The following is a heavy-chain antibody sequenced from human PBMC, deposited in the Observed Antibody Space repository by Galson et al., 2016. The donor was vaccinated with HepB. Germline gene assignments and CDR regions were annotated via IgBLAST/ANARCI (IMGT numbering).Heavy chain of an antibody. CDR3: AKSPLMFFGELLGYFQH. CDR1: TFTFSDYY. CDR2: IAGSGRPI. J-gene: IGHJ1*01. Sequence: SLRLSCAASTFTFSDYYMSWIRQAPGRGLEWISYIAGSGRPIYYADSVKGRFTISRDKSKNTLYLQMNSLRAEDTAVYYCAKSPLMFFGELLGYFQHWGQGTLVTVSS. V-gene: IGHV3-11*04. D-gene: IGHD3-10*01.